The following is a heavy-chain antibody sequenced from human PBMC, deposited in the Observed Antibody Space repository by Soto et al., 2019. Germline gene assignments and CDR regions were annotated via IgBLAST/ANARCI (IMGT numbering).Heavy chain of an antibody. V-gene: IGHV1-18*01. J-gene: IGHJ4*02. Sequence: ASVKASCKASGYTFARFAISCMRQAPGQGLEWMGWISAYNGNTNYAEKFQGRVRMTTDTSTSIAYMELRSLRSDDTAVYYCARDGKHDSTGYLGDEYWGQGTLVTVSS. CDR3: ARDGKHDSTGYLGDEY. CDR1: GYTFARFA. D-gene: IGHD3-22*01. CDR2: ISAYNGNT.